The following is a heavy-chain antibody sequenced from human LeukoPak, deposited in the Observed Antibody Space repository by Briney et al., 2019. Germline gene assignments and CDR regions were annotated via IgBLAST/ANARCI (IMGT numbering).Heavy chain of an antibody. CDR2: IDPSAGST. J-gene: IGHJ6*04. V-gene: IGHV1-46*01. CDR3: ARAHYASSNIKVPFDV. CDR1: GYTFTNYY. D-gene: IGHD3-22*01. Sequence: ASVKVSCKASGYTFTNYYMRWVRQAPGQGLEWMGVIDPSAGSTTYAQKFQGRVTMTRDTATSTVYMEVSSLRSEDTAVYYCARAHYASSNIKVPFDVWGKGTTLTVSS.